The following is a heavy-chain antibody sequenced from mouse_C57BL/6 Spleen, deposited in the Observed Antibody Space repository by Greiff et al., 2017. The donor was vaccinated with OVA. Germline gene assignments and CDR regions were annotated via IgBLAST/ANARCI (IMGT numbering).Heavy chain of an antibody. CDR3: ARETGYYFDY. CDR2: IDPNRGGT. J-gene: IGHJ2*01. Sequence: VQLQQPGAELVKPGASVTLSCKASGYTFTSYWMHWVKQRPGRGLEWIGRIDPNRGGTKYNEKFKSKATLTVDKPSSTAYMQLSSLTSEDSAVYYCARETGYYFDYWGQGTTLTVSS. V-gene: IGHV1-72*01. CDR1: GYTFTSYW.